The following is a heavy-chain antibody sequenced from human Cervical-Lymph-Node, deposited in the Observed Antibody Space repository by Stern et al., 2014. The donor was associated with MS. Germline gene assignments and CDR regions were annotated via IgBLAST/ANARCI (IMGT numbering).Heavy chain of an antibody. CDR1: GYTFTGNY. Sequence: DQLVESGAEVKKPGASVKVSCKASGYTFTGNYMHWVRQAPGQGLEWMGRINPNSGGTIYAQKFQGRVTMTRDTSISTVYMELSRLTSDDTAVYYCARGFYHDSSDDFDYWGQGTLVTVSS. D-gene: IGHD3-22*01. J-gene: IGHJ4*02. V-gene: IGHV1-2*06. CDR3: ARGFYHDSSDDFDY. CDR2: INPNSGGT.